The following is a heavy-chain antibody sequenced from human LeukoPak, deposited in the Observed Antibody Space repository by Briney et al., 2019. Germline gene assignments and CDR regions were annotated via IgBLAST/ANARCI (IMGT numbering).Heavy chain of an antibody. V-gene: IGHV4-39*07. CDR2: IFYDGST. D-gene: IGHD2-15*01. CDR3: ARLAPHCSGGTCYSGFYYYMDV. J-gene: IGHJ6*03. Sequence: LETLSLTCTVSGGSISSSSYYWGWIRQPPGKGLEWIGSIFYDGSTYYNPSLQSRVTMSVDTSENQFSLRLDSVTAADTAFYYCARLAPHCSGGTCYSGFYYYMDVWGKGTTVTVSS. CDR1: GGSISSSSYY.